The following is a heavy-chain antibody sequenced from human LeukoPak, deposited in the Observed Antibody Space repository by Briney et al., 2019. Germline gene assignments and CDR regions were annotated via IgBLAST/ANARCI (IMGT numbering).Heavy chain of an antibody. CDR3: AAMTSGAVSFDD. Sequence: ASVKVSCKVSGYTFIELSIHWVRQAPGKGLEWMGGLDREDGEVIYAQKLQGRFIMTEDTSTDTAFMELSSLRSDDTAVYYCAAMTSGAVSFDDWGQGTLLIVSA. CDR1: GYTFIELS. D-gene: IGHD3-3*01. CDR2: LDREDGEV. V-gene: IGHV1-24*01. J-gene: IGHJ4*02.